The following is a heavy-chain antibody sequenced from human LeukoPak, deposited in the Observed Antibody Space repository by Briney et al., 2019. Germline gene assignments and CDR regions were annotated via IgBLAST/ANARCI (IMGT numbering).Heavy chain of an antibody. D-gene: IGHD2-15*01. J-gene: IGHJ4*02. CDR2: IYYSGST. V-gene: IGHV4-59*01. CDR3: ARVGGIVDY. Sequence: SETLSVTCTVSGGSISSYYWSWIRQPPGKGLEWIGYIYYSGSTNYNPSLKSRVTISVDTSKNQFSLKLSSVTAADTAVYYCARVGGIVDYWGQGTLVTVSS. CDR1: GGSISSYY.